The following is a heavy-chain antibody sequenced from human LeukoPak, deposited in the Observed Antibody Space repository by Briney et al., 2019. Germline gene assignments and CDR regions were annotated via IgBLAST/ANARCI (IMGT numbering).Heavy chain of an antibody. CDR3: ARARGGQVPAPSFDY. Sequence: ASVKVSCKASGYTFTGYYMHWVRQAPGQGLEWMEWINPNSGGTNYAQKFQGRVTMTRDTSISTAYMELSRLRSDDTAVYYCARARGGQVPAPSFDYWGQGTLVTVSS. V-gene: IGHV1-2*02. J-gene: IGHJ4*02. D-gene: IGHD2-2*01. CDR2: INPNSGGT. CDR1: GYTFTGYY.